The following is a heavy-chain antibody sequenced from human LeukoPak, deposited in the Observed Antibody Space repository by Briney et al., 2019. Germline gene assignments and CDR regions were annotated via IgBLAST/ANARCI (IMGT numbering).Heavy chain of an antibody. CDR3: ARDRIGWVYGMDV. CDR2: IYYSGST. CDR1: GGSISSYY. V-gene: IGHV4-59*01. D-gene: IGHD6-19*01. J-gene: IGHJ6*02. Sequence: SETLSLTCTVSGGSISSYYWSWIRQPPGKGLEWIGYIYYSGSTNYNPSLKSRVTISVDTSKNQFSLKLSSVTAADTAVYYCARDRIGWVYGMDVWGQGTTVTVSS.